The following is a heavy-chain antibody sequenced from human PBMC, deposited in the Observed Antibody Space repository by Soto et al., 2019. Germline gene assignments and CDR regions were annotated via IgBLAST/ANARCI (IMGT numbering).Heavy chain of an antibody. J-gene: IGHJ4*02. D-gene: IGHD6-13*01. CDR1: GFTFSSYS. CDR2: ISSSSSYI. Sequence: GGSLRLSCAASGFTFSSYSMNWVRQTPGKGLEWVSSISSSSSYIYYADSVKGRFTISRDNAKNSLYLQMNSLRAEDTAVYYCARERRHSSSWYPDYWGQGTLVTVSS. V-gene: IGHV3-21*01. CDR3: ARERRHSSSWYPDY.